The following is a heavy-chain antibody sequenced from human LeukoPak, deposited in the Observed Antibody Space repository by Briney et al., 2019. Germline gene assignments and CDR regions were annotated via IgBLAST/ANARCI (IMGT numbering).Heavy chain of an antibody. D-gene: IGHD1-26*01. V-gene: IGHV4-38-2*02. CDR2: IYHSGST. J-gene: IGHJ4*02. CDR1: GYSISSGYY. Sequence: SETLSLTCTVSGYSISSGYYWGWIRQPPGKWLEWIGSIYHSGSTYYNPSLKSRVTISVDTSKNQFSLKLSSVTAADTAVYYCARESGYVDYWGQGTLVTVSS. CDR3: ARESGYVDY.